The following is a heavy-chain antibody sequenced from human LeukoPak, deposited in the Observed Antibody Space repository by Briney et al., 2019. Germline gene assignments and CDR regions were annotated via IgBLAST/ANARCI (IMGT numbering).Heavy chain of an antibody. J-gene: IGHJ6*04. Sequence: GRSLRLSCAASGSTFSSYAMHWVRQAPGKGLEWVAVISYDGSNKYYADSVKGRFTISRDNSKNTLYLQMNSLRAEDTAVYYCARVPPYSSGFLNGMDAWGKGTTVTASS. CDR2: ISYDGSNK. D-gene: IGHD6-19*01. V-gene: IGHV3-30*04. CDR3: ARVPPYSSGFLNGMDA. CDR1: GSTFSSYA.